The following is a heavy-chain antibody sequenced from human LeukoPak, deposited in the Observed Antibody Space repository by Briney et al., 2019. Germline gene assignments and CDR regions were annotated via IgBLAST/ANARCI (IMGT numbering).Heavy chain of an antibody. D-gene: IGHD4-17*01. J-gene: IGHJ6*03. V-gene: IGHV4-4*07. CDR1: GHSISGFY. CDR2: ISTSGST. CDR3: ARGLPSYGDYVDYYFYMDV. Sequence: SETLSLTCTVSGHSISGFYWSWIRQPAGKGLQWIGRISTSGSTNYNPSLKSRVTMSVDRSTNEFSLTVRSVTAADTALYYCARGLPSYGDYVDYYFYMDVWGKGTTVTVSS.